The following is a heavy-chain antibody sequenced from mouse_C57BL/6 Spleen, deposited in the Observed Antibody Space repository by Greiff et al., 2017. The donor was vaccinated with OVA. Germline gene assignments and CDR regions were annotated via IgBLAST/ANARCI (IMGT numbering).Heavy chain of an antibody. Sequence: QVQLQQPGAELVKPGASVKLSCKASGYTFTSYWMHWVKQRPGQGLEWIGMIHPNRGSTNYNEKFKSKATLTVDKSSSTAYMQLSSLTSEDSAVDYCARPTTVVATKAMDYWGQGTSVTVSS. D-gene: IGHD1-1*01. V-gene: IGHV1-64*01. J-gene: IGHJ4*01. CDR3: ARPTTVVATKAMDY. CDR1: GYTFTSYW. CDR2: IHPNRGST.